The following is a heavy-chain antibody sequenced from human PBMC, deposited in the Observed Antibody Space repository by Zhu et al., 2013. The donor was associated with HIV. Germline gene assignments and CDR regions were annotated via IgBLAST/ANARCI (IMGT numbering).Heavy chain of an antibody. V-gene: IGHV1-2*02. CDR3: ARADRVVIDY. D-gene: IGHD2-21*01. CDR1: GYRFTAYY. Sequence: QSGTEMKRPGASVKVSCKPLGYRFTAYYLHWVRQAPGKGIEWMGYINPKNGDTKLAQTFRDRISVTRDTSIRTVYMEVSRLKSDDTAVYYCARADRVVIDYWGQGTLVTVSS. CDR2: INPKNGDT. J-gene: IGHJ4*02.